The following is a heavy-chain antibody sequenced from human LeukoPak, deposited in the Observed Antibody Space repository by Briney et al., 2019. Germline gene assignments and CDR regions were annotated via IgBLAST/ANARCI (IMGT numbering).Heavy chain of an antibody. J-gene: IGHJ4*02. D-gene: IGHD3-22*01. CDR2: ISSSSSYI. CDR1: GFTFSSYS. Sequence: GGSLRLSCAASGFTFSSYSMNWVRQAPGKGLEWVSSISSSSSYIYYADSVKGRFTISRDNAKNSLYLQMNSLRAEDTAVYYCARDGYDSSGYYYPKTFDYWGQGTLVTVSS. CDR3: ARDGYDSSGYYYPKTFDY. V-gene: IGHV3-21*01.